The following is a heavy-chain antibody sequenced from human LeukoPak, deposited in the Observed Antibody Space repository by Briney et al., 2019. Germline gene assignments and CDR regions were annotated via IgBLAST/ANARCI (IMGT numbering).Heavy chain of an antibody. CDR3: ARGPGVFGRIWYMDV. Sequence: SETLSLTRRVSRDSPIYNFWSCIWQPAGTGLECIGRIFSHGKIHHSPSLQSRVTISVDNAKNNVSLRLSSVTAADTAVYYCARGPGVFGRIWYMDVWGQGTTVSVSS. CDR2: IFSHGKI. J-gene: IGHJ6*03. V-gene: IGHV4-4*07. CDR1: RDSPIYNF. D-gene: IGHD3-3*01.